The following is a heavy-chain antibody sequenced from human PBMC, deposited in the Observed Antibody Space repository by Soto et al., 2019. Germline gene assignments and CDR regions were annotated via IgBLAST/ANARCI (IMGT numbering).Heavy chain of an antibody. J-gene: IGHJ4*02. D-gene: IGHD3-22*01. V-gene: IGHV1-69*13. Sequence: GXSAKVSCKASGGLFSSYPISWVRQVPGQGLEWMGGIIPVFQTAYYTQRFQGRVTITADESTNTAYMELSSLRSEDTAIYYCARGGSGYTWFNEFWGQGTLVTVSS. CDR3: ARGGSGYTWFNEF. CDR1: GGLFSSYP. CDR2: IIPVFQTA.